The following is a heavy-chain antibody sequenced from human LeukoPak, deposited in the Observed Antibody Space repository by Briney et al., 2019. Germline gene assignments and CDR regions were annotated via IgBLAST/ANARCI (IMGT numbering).Heavy chain of an antibody. Sequence: LSETLSLTCAVYGGSFSGYYWSWIRQPPGKGLEWIGEINHSGSTNYNPSLKSRVTISVDTSKNQFSLKLSSVTAADTAVYYCARGRFLGPFDIWGQGTMVTVSS. D-gene: IGHD3-16*01. CDR2: INHSGST. V-gene: IGHV4-34*01. CDR1: GGSFSGYY. CDR3: ARGRFLGPFDI. J-gene: IGHJ3*02.